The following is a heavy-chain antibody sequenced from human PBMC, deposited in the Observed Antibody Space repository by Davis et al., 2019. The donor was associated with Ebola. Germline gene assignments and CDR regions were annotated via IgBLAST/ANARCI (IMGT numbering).Heavy chain of an antibody. CDR1: GYTLTEVS. CDR2: FDPEEGET. J-gene: IGHJ5*02. Sequence: AASVKVSCKVSGYTLTEVSIHWVRQTPGKGLEWMGGFDPEEGETMYEQKFQGRVTVTEDTSTNTGYMEQRSLRAEDTAVYYCAVARFQVLGDWFAPWGQGTLVTVSS. D-gene: IGHD3-16*01. V-gene: IGHV1-24*01. CDR3: AVARFQVLGDWFAP.